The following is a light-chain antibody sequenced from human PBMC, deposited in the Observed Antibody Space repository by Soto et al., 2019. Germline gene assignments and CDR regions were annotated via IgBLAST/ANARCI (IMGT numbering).Light chain of an antibody. Sequence: ELLMTQSPDTLSVSPGERATLSCRASQSVNTNLAWYQQKPGQAPRLLIYAASTRATGVPARFSGSGSGTEFTLTISSLQSEDSALYYCQKHNKWPPVVGQGTKGDIK. CDR2: AAS. CDR1: QSVNTN. CDR3: QKHNKWPPV. J-gene: IGKJ1*01. V-gene: IGKV3-15*01.